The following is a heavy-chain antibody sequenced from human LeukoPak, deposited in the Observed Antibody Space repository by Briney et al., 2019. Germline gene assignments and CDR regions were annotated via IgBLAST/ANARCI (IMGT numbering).Heavy chain of an antibody. D-gene: IGHD2-2*01. CDR2: INHSGST. J-gene: IGHJ6*03. CDR3: ARGVVVVPAAKMGYYYMDV. V-gene: IGHV4-34*01. CDR1: GGSFSGYY. Sequence: KSSETLSLTCAVYGGSFSGYYWSWIRQPPGKGLEWIGEINHSGSTNYNPSLKSRVTISVDTSKNQSSLKLSSVTAADTAVYYCARGVVVVPAAKMGYYYMDVWGKGTTVTVSS.